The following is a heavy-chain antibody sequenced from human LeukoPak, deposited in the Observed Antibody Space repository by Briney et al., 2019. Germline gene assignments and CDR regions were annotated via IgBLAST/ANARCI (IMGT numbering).Heavy chain of an antibody. D-gene: IGHD5-12*01. V-gene: IGHV5-51*01. CDR1: GYRFTTYW. CDR3: ARQITDQSSGYDSIDY. J-gene: IGHJ4*02. Sequence: GESLQISCKASGYRFTTYWIGWVRPMPGKGLEWMGIIYPGDSDTRHSPSFEGQVTISADKSITTAYLQWSSLKASDTAMYYCARQITDQSSGYDSIDYWGQGTLVTVSS. CDR2: IYPGDSDT.